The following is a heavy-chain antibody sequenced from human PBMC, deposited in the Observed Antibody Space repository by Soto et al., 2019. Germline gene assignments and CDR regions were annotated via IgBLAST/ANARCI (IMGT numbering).Heavy chain of an antibody. Sequence: GSLRLSCVASAFSFTNAWMSWVRQAPGKGLEWVGRIKSITDGGTADYAAPVKGRFTISRDDSNNTLYLQMNSLKTEDTAVYYCSTGRSTYGLDSWGQGTLVTVSS. D-gene: IGHD5-18*01. J-gene: IGHJ4*02. CDR2: IKSITDGGTA. CDR3: STGRSTYGLDS. V-gene: IGHV3-15*01. CDR1: AFSFTNAW.